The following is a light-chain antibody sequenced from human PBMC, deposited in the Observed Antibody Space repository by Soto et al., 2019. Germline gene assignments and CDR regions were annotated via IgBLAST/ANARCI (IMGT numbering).Light chain of an antibody. V-gene: IGLV2-14*01. CDR1: RSAIRNYNR. CDR2: AVA. J-gene: IGLJ1*01. Sequence: QSALTQPASVSRSPGQSITISCTGTRSAIRNYNRVSWYQQHPGKAPKLMIYAVADRPSGVPNRFSGSKSGNTASLTISGLQAGDEADYYCGTWDSSLSAYVFGTGTKVTVL. CDR3: GTWDSSLSAYV.